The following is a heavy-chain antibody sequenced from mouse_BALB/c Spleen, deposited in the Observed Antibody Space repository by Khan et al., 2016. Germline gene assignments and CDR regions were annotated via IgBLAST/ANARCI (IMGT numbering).Heavy chain of an antibody. Sequence: EVELVESGGGLVQPGGSRKLSCAASGFTFSSFGMHWVRQAPEKGLEWVAYISSDSSTKYYADTVNGRFTISRDNPKNTLFLQMTSLRSEDTAIFYCARDRYDYWGQGTTLTVSS. CDR1: GFTFSSFG. D-gene: IGHD2-14*01. CDR2: ISSDSSTK. V-gene: IGHV5-17*02. CDR3: ARDRYDY. J-gene: IGHJ2*01.